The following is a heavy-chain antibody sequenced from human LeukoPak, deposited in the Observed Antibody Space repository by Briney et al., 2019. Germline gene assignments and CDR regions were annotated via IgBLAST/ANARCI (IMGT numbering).Heavy chain of an antibody. CDR2: ISSSSSYI. J-gene: IGHJ5*02. CDR1: GFTVSSNY. Sequence: PGGSLRLSCAASGFTVSSNYMSWVRQAPGKGLEWVSSISSSSSYIYYADSVKGRFTISRDNAKNSLYLQMNSLRAEDTAVYYCARDGSSGPWGQGTLVTVSS. V-gene: IGHV3-21*01. CDR3: ARDGSSGP. D-gene: IGHD6-19*01.